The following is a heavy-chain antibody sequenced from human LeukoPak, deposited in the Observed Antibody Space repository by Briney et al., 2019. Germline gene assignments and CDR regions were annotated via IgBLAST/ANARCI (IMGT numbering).Heavy chain of an antibody. V-gene: IGHV3-7*01. D-gene: IGHD6-6*01. CDR2: IRKDGSDI. J-gene: IGHJ4*02. Sequence: LGGSLRLSCAASGFTFSTYWMSWVRQAPGKGLEWVANIRKDGSDIHYVDSVKGRFTISRDNAKNSLYLEMSSLRGEDTALYYCAKDPSIAARRPSDWGQGTLVTVSS. CDR1: GFTFSTYW. CDR3: AKDPSIAARRPSD.